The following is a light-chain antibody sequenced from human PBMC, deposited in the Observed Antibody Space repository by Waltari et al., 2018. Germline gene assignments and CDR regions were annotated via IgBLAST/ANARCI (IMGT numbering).Light chain of an antibody. Sequence: QSALTQPASVSGSPGQSITISCTGTNSDVGAYNYVSWYQQFPGKAPKLLIYDVTKRPSGVSGRFSGSKSGTTASLTISWLQAEDEADYFCSSYTGSTAYVFGTGTKVTVL. CDR1: NSDVGAYNY. CDR2: DVT. J-gene: IGLJ1*01. V-gene: IGLV2-14*03. CDR3: SSYTGSTAYV.